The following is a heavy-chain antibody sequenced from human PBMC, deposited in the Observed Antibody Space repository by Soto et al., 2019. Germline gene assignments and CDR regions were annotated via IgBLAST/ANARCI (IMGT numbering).Heavy chain of an antibody. CDR1: GFTFSSYG. Sequence: PGGSLRLSCAASGFTFSSYGMHWVRQAPGKGLEWVAVIPNDGSNTYYVDSVKGRFTISRDNSKNTLYLQMNSLRPEDTAVYYCAKGAADYFDYWGQGALVTVSS. J-gene: IGHJ4*02. D-gene: IGHD6-13*01. CDR3: AKGAADYFDY. CDR2: IPNDGSNT. V-gene: IGHV3-30*18.